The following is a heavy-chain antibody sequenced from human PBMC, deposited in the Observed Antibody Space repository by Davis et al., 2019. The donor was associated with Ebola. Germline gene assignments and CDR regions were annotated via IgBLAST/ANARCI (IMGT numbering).Heavy chain of an antibody. J-gene: IGHJ6*02. V-gene: IGHV1-18*01. CDR3: ARGDFDYYYYGMDV. CDR2: ISTYNGNT. CDR1: GYSFPDDV. Sequence: ASVKVSCKASGYSFPDDVLSWVRQAPGQGLEWMGWISTYNGNTNYAQKFQGRVTITRDTSASTAYMELSSLRSEDTAVYYCARGDFDYYYYGMDVWGQGTTVTVSS.